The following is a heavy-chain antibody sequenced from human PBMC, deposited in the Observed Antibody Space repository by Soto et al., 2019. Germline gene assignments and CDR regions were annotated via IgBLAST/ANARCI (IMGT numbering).Heavy chain of an antibody. CDR1: GFTFGAHP. D-gene: IGHD4-17*01. V-gene: IGHV3-23*01. J-gene: IGHJ4*02. CDR3: AKQRTTVTTSFDY. Sequence: EVQLLESGGGLVQPGGSLTVSCAASGFTFGAHPMSWVRLAPGKGLEWVSTISGYSGSTCYPDSLKGRFIISRDNSKNTLYLQINTLRAEDTAIYFCAKQRTTVTTSFDYWGQGTLVTVSS. CDR2: ISGYSGST.